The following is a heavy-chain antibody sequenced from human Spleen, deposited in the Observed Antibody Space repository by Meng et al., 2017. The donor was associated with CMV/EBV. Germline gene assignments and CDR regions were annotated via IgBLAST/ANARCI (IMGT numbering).Heavy chain of an antibody. CDR2: INSDGSST. V-gene: IGHV3-74*01. D-gene: IGHD3-3*01. J-gene: IGHJ6*02. CDR1: GFTFSSHW. Sequence: GESLKISCAASGFTFSSHWMHWVRQAPGKGLVWVSHINSDGSSTNYADSVKGRFTISRDNAKNSLYLQMNSLRAEDTAVYYCARLLAQSGYYYYYYGMDVWGQGTTVTVSS. CDR3: ARLLAQSGYYYYYYGMDV.